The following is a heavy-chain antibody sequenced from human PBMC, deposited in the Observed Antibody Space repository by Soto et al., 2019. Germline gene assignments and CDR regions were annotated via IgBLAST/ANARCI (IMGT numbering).Heavy chain of an antibody. Sequence: ASVKVSCKASGYPFGTYAITWVRQAPGQGLEWVGWISTNSGNTYYAQNFQGRVTLTTDTSTTTAYMEFRSLTYDDTAIYYCARTYNWNSERFDHWGQGTLVTVSS. V-gene: IGHV1-18*04. CDR2: ISTNSGNT. CDR1: GYPFGTYA. D-gene: IGHD1-7*01. J-gene: IGHJ4*02. CDR3: ARTYNWNSERFDH.